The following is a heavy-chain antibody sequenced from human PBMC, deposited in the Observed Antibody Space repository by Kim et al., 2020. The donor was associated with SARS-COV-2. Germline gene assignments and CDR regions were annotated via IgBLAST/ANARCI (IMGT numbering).Heavy chain of an antibody. D-gene: IGHD3-22*01. CDR2: ISYDGSNK. V-gene: IGHV3-30*18. CDR1: GFTFSSYG. CDR3: AKEGSRYYDSSGYYLDY. J-gene: IGHJ4*02. Sequence: GGSLRLSCAASGFTFSSYGMYWVRQAPGKGLEWVAVISYDGSNKYYADSVKGRFTISRDNSKNTLYLQMNSLRAEDTAVYYCAKEGSRYYDSSGYYLDYWGQGTLVTVSS.